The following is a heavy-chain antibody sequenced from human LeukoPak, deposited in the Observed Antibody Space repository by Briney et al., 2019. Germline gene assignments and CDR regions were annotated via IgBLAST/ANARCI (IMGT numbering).Heavy chain of an antibody. D-gene: IGHD2-2*01. CDR2: INPNSGGT. CDR1: GYTFTGCY. CDR3: ARDVKILGYCSSTSCSPGDY. V-gene: IGHV1-2*06. J-gene: IGHJ4*02. Sequence: ASVKVSCKASGYTFTGCYMHWVRQAPGQGLEWMGRINPNSGGTNYAQKFQGRVTMTRDTSISTAYMELSRLRSDDTAVYYCARDVKILGYCSSTSCSPGDYWGQGTLVTVSS.